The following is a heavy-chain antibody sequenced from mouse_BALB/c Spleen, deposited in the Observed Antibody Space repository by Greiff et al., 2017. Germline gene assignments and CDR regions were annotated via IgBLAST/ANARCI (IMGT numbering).Heavy chain of an antibody. CDR1: GFNIKDTY. V-gene: IGHV14-3*02. D-gene: IGHD1-1*01. CDR3: ASGITTEAY. CDR2: IDPANGNT. Sequence: EVQLHQSGAELVKPGASVKLSCTASGFNIKDTYMHWVKQRPEQGLEWIGRIDPANGNTKYDPKFQGKATITADTSSNTAYLQLSSLTSEDTAVYYCASGITTEAYWGQGTLVTVSA. J-gene: IGHJ3*01.